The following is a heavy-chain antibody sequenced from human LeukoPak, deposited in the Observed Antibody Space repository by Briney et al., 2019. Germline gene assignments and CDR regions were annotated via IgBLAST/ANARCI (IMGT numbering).Heavy chain of an antibody. CDR2: IYYSGST. V-gene: IGHV4-61*01. Sequence: PSETLSLTCTVSGGSISSSSYYWGWIRQPPGKGLEWIGYIYYSGSTNYNPSLKSRVTISVDTSKNQFSLKLSSVTAPDTAVDYCARENWGSMANWFDPWGQGTLVTVSS. J-gene: IGHJ5*02. CDR1: GGSISSSSYY. D-gene: IGHD7-27*01. CDR3: ARENWGSMANWFDP.